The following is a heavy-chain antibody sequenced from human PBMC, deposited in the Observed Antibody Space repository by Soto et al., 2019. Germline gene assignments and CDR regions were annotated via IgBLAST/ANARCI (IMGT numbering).Heavy chain of an antibody. CDR1: GYTFTSYG. D-gene: IGHD3-22*01. Sequence: QVQLVQSGAEVKKPGASVKVSCKASGYTFTSYGISWVRQAPGQGLEWMGWISAYNGNTNYAQKRQGRVTMTTDTSTSTAYMELRSLRSDDTAVYYCARSLDYYDSSGYRHYYGMDVWGQGTTVTVSS. J-gene: IGHJ6*02. CDR2: ISAYNGNT. CDR3: ARSLDYYDSSGYRHYYGMDV. V-gene: IGHV1-18*04.